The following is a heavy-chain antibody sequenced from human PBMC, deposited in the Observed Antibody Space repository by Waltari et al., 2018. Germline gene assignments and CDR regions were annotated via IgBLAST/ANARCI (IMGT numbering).Heavy chain of an antibody. CDR1: GGSISSGSYY. J-gene: IGHJ6*02. D-gene: IGHD3-10*01. Sequence: QVQLQESGPGLVKPSQTLSLPCTVSGGSISSGSYYWSWIRQPAGKGLEWIGYIYTSGSTNYNPSLKSRVTISVDTSKNQFSLKLSSVTAADTAVYYCARDRGASYGMDVWGQGTTVTVSS. V-gene: IGHV4-61*09. CDR2: IYTSGST. CDR3: ARDRGASYGMDV.